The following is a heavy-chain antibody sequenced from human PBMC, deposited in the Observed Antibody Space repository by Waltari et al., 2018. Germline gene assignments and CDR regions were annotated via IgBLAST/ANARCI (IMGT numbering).Heavy chain of an antibody. CDR1: GFTVINNY. CDR2: VWSGGDT. CDR3: SRNFHDPQDV. Sequence: EVQLVEYGGGLIQPGGSLRLSCAASGFTVINNYMTWGRQAPGKGLDGVSLVWSGGDTHNADSVKGRFTISRDNSKNTVYLQRHDLRAEDTAIYYCSRNFHDPQDVWGQGTTVIVS. J-gene: IGHJ6*02. D-gene: IGHD3-3*01. V-gene: IGHV3-53*01.